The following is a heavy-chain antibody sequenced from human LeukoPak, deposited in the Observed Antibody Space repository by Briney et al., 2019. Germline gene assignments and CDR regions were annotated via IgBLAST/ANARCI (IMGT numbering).Heavy chain of an antibody. V-gene: IGHV3-23*01. D-gene: IGHD3-16*01. CDR3: AKDLNWGGR. Sequence: AGSLCLTCAASGVTISTYARTWVRQAPGKGLEWVSGISGRGVTDYADSVKGRFTISRDNSKNTVYLQMNSLRAEDTAVYYCAKDLNWGGRWGQGTLVTVSS. CDR1: GVTISTYA. J-gene: IGHJ4*02. CDR2: ISGRGVT.